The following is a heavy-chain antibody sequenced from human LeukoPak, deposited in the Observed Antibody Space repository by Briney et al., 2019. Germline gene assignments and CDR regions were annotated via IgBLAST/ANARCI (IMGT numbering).Heavy chain of an antibody. CDR2: INHSGST. J-gene: IGHJ6*02. V-gene: IGHV4-34*01. Sequence: SETLSLACAVYGGSFSGYYWSWIRQPPGKGLEWIGEINHSGSTNYNPSLKSRVTISVDTSKNQFSLKLSSVTAADTAVYYCGRSGYDYGYYGMDVWGQGTTVTVSS. CDR1: GGSFSGYY. CDR3: GRSGYDYGYYGMDV. D-gene: IGHD5-12*01.